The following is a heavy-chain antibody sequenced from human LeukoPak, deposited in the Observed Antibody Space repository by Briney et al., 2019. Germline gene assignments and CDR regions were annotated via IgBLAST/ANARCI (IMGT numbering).Heavy chain of an antibody. CDR2: IYPGDSDT. V-gene: IGHV5-51*01. Sequence: GESLKISCKGSGYSFTSYWIGWVRRMPGKGLEWMGIIYPGDSDTRYSPSFQGQVTISVDKSISTAYLQWSSLKASDSAMYYCARRSGIAAAETDYWGQGTLVTVSS. CDR3: ARRSGIAAAETDY. CDR1: GYSFTSYW. D-gene: IGHD6-13*01. J-gene: IGHJ4*02.